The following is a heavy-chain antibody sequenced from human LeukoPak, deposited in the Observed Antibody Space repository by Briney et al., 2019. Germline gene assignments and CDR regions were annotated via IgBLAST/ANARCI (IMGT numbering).Heavy chain of an antibody. D-gene: IGHD1-14*01. CDR2: ISSSSSYI. Sequence: TGGSMRLSCAASGFTFSDYSMNWVRQAPGEGLEWVSSISSSSSYIYYADSMKGRFTISRDNAKNSLYLQMNSLRGEDTAVYYCARGYDWYFDLWGRGTLVTVSS. CDR1: GFTFSDYS. J-gene: IGHJ2*01. V-gene: IGHV3-21*01. CDR3: ARGYDWYFDL.